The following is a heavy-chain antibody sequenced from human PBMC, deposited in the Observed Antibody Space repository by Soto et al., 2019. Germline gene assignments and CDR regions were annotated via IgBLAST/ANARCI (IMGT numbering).Heavy chain of an antibody. D-gene: IGHD2-2*01. CDR1: GFTFSLYP. J-gene: IGHJ3*01. CDR3: ARVGRGFCSSTRCYTDGFDL. Sequence: QLVESGGGLVQPGGSLRLSCAASGFTFSLYPVNWVRQAPGKGLEWLSYISPSNSTIYYADSVKGRFTISRDNAKNSLDLQMNGLRDDDTAVYYCARVGRGFCSSTRCYTDGFDLWGQGTVVTVS. CDR2: ISPSNSTI. V-gene: IGHV3-48*02.